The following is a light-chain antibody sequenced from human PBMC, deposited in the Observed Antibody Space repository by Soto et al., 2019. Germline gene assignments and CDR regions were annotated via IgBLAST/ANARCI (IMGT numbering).Light chain of an antibody. CDR1: SSDIGAYNY. CDR3: SSYTTSSTLG. CDR2: GVT. Sequence: QSALTQPASVSGSPGQSITICCTGTSSDIGAYNYVSWYQQHPGKAPKLMIYGVTNRPSGVSNRFSGSKSGNTASLTISGLQAEDEADYYCSSYTTSSTLGFGGGTKLTVL. J-gene: IGLJ2*01. V-gene: IGLV2-14*01.